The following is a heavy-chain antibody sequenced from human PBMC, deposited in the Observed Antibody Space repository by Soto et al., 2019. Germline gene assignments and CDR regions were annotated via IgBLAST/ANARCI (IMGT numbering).Heavy chain of an antibody. CDR1: GFSFSSSA. J-gene: IGHJ4*02. V-gene: IGHV3-23*01. CDR3: AKGSTGSSYSHFDY. Sequence: EVHLLESGGDLVQPGGSLRLSCAASGFSFSSSAMSWVRQAPGKGLEWVSTFGGSGDSTYYADSVKGRFTISRDNSRNTLYLQMNGLRAEDTAVYYCAKGSTGSSYSHFDYWGQGTLVTVSS. CDR2: FGGSGDST. D-gene: IGHD3-10*01.